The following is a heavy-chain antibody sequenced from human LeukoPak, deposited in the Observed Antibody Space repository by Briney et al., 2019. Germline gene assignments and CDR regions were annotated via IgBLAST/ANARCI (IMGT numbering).Heavy chain of an antibody. Sequence: GGSLRLSCAAFGFTFSSYAMSWVRQAPGKGLEWVSAISGSGGSTYYADSVKGRFTISRDNSKNTLYLQMNSLRAEDTAVYYCASLGITMVRGVSTFDPWGQGTLVTVSS. V-gene: IGHV3-23*01. CDR1: GFTFSSYA. D-gene: IGHD3-10*01. J-gene: IGHJ5*02. CDR2: ISGSGGST. CDR3: ASLGITMVRGVSTFDP.